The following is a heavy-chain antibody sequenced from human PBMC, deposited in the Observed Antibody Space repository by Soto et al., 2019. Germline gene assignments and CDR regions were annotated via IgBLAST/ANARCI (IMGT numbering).Heavy chain of an antibody. CDR2: IWYDGSNK. Sequence: GGALILSCSASGFTFSIYGMHWVRQAPGKGLEWVAVIWYDGSNKYYADSVKGRFTISRDNSKNTLYLQMNSLRAEDTAVYYCARDHLAGGGTLDYWGQGTLVTVSS. D-gene: IGHD2-15*01. CDR1: GFTFSIYG. CDR3: ARDHLAGGGTLDY. V-gene: IGHV3-33*01. J-gene: IGHJ4*02.